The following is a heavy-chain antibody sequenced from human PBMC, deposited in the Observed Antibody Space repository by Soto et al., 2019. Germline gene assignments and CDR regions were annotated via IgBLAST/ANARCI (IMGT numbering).Heavy chain of an antibody. V-gene: IGHV3-33*01. D-gene: IGHD2-21*02. CDR3: ARDWGYCGGDCYPYYYYYGMDV. J-gene: IGHJ6*02. CDR2: IWYDGSNK. Sequence: GGSLRLSCAASGFTFSSYGMHWVRQAPGKGLEWVAVIWYDGSNKYYADSVKGRFTISRDNSKNTLYLQMNSLRAEDTAVYYCARDWGYCGGDCYPYYYYYGMDVWGQGTTVTVSS. CDR1: GFTFSSYG.